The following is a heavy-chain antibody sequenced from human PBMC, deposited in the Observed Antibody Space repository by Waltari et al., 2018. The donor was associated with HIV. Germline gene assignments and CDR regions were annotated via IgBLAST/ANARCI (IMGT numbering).Heavy chain of an antibody. CDR3: ARDHRGNKLLYGMDV. V-gene: IGHV1-69*01. Sequence: QVQLVQSGAEVKKTGSSVRVSCKVSGGTFSSYAINWVRQAPRQGLEWMGGIIPAFGTANYAERFQGRVTITADEYTSTAYMDLSSLRSEDTAVYFCARDHRGNKLLYGMDVWGQGTTVTV. J-gene: IGHJ6*02. CDR1: GGTFSSYA. CDR2: IIPAFGTA.